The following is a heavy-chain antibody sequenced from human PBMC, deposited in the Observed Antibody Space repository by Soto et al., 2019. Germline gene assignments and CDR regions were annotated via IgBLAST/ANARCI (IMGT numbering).Heavy chain of an antibody. Sequence: SETLSLTCAVYGGSFSGYYWSWIRHPPGKGLEWIGEINHSGSTNYNPSLKSRVTISVDTSKNQFSLKLSSVTAADTAVYYCARGKLSDYVWGSYRYHFDYWGQGTVVTVYS. CDR3: ARGKLSDYVWGSYRYHFDY. CDR2: INHSGST. CDR1: GGSFSGYY. D-gene: IGHD3-16*02. V-gene: IGHV4-34*01. J-gene: IGHJ4*02.